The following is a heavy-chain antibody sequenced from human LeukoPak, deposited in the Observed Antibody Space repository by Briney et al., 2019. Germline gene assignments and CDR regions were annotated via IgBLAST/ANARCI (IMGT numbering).Heavy chain of an antibody. V-gene: IGHV3-30-3*01. D-gene: IGHD6-13*01. CDR1: GFTFSSYA. Sequence: GGSLRLSCAASGFTFSSYAMHWVRQAPGKRLEWVAVISYDGSNKYYADSVKGRFTISRDNSKNTLYLQMNSLRAEDTAVYYCARDRGSSSWYADNWFDPWGQGTLVTVSS. CDR3: ARDRGSSSWYADNWFDP. J-gene: IGHJ5*02. CDR2: ISYDGSNK.